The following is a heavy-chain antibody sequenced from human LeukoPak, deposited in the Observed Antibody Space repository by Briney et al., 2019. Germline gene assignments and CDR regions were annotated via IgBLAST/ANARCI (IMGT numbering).Heavy chain of an antibody. V-gene: IGHV4-34*01. CDR1: GGSFSGYY. J-gene: IGHJ4*02. CDR3: AREVLWDSGPGVYYFDY. CDR2: INHSGST. D-gene: IGHD5-12*01. Sequence: SETLSLICAVYGGSFSGYYWSWIRQPPGKGLEWIGEINHSGSTNYNPSLKSRVTISVDTSKNQFSLKLSSVTAADTAVYYCAREVLWDSGPGVYYFDYWGQGTLVTVSS.